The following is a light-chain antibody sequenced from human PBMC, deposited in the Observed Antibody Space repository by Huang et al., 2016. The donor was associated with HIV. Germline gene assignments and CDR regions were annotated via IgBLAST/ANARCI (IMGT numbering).Light chain of an antibody. CDR1: QGIANH. J-gene: IGKJ3*01. CDR2: AAS. CDR3: QKYNSAPRT. Sequence: DIQMTQSPSSLSASVGDRVTISCRASQGIANHLAWYQQRPGKAPKLLIYAASALQSGVPSRFSGTGSGTDFTLTISSLQPEDVATNFCQKYNSAPRTFGPGTKVEIK. V-gene: IGKV1-27*01.